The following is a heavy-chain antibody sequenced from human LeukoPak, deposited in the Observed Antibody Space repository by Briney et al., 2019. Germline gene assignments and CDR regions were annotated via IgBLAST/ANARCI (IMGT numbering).Heavy chain of an antibody. V-gene: IGHV3-9*01. J-gene: IGHJ4*02. CDR2: ISWNSGSI. CDR3: ATGRYQLPLYYFDY. CDR1: GFTFDDYA. D-gene: IGHD2-2*01. Sequence: GGSLRLSCAASGFTFDDYAMHWVRQAPGKGLEWVSGISWNSGSIGYADSVKGRFTISRDNAKNSLYLQMNSLRAEDTALYYCATGRYQLPLYYFDYWGQGTLVTVSS.